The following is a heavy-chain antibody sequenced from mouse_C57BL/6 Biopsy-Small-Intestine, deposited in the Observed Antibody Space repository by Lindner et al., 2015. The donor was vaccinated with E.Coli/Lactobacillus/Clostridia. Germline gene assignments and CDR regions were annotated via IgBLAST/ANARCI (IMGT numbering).Heavy chain of an antibody. D-gene: IGHD1-1*01. CDR3: ARSGNYYGTSRDYFDV. Sequence: VQLQESGPELVKPGASVKTSCKASGYAFSSSWMNWVKQRPGKGLEWIGRIYPGDGDTDYNGKFKGKATLTADKSSSTAYMQLSSLTSEDSAVYFCARSGNYYGTSRDYFDVWGTGTTVTVSS. J-gene: IGHJ1*03. CDR1: GYAFSSSW. V-gene: IGHV1-82*01. CDR2: IYPGDGDT.